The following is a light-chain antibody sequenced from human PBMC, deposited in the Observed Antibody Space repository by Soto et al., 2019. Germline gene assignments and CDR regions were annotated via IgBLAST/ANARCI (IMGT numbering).Light chain of an antibody. V-gene: IGLV1-44*01. Sequence: QSVLTQPPSASGTPGQTVTMSCSGSSSSIGSNPVNWYQQFPGTAPKLLIYANNQRPSGVPDRFSASKSATSASLAISGLQSEDEADYFCVAWDDSLNGRVFGGGTKVTVL. CDR2: ANN. CDR3: VAWDDSLNGRV. CDR1: SSSIGSNP. J-gene: IGLJ2*01.